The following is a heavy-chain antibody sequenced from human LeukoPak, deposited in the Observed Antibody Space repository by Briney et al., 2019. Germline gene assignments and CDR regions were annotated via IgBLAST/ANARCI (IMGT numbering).Heavy chain of an antibody. CDR3: ARDEV. Sequence: PGGSLRLSCEASGFTFSSYAMHWVRQAPGKGLEWVAVISYDGSNKYYADSVKGRFTISRDNAKNSLYLQMNSLRAEDTAVYYCARDEVWGQGTLVTVSS. V-gene: IGHV3-30*04. J-gene: IGHJ4*02. CDR2: ISYDGSNK. CDR1: GFTFSSYA.